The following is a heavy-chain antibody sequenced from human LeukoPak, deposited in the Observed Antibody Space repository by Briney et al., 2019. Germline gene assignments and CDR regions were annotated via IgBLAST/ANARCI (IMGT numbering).Heavy chain of an antibody. CDR3: VKDRSDILTGPGSN. D-gene: IGHD3-9*01. CDR2: ISGNGGST. CDR1: GFTFSSYA. V-gene: IGHV3-64D*06. Sequence: GGSLRLSCSASGFTFSSYAMHWDRQAPGKGLEYVSAISGNGGSTYYADSVKGRFTISRDNSKNTLYLQMSSLRAEDTAVYYCVKDRSDILTGPGSNWGQGTLVTVSP. J-gene: IGHJ4*02.